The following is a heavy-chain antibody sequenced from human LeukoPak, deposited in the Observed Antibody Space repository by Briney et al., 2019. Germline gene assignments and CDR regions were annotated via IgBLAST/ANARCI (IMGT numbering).Heavy chain of an antibody. CDR1: GFTFSSYS. J-gene: IGHJ6*03. V-gene: IGHV3-21*01. D-gene: IGHD5-18*01. CDR2: ISSSSSYI. Sequence: PGRSLRLSCAASGFTFSSYSMNWVRQAPGKGLEWVSSISSSSSYIYYADSVKGRFTISRDNAKNSLYLQMNSLRAEDTAVYYCARDGYSYGPHYYYYMDVWGKGTTVTVSS. CDR3: ARDGYSYGPHYYYYMDV.